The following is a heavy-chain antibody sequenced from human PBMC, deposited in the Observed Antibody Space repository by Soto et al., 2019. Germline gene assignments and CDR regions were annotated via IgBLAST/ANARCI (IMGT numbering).Heavy chain of an antibody. Sequence: QVQLVESGGGLVKPGGSLRLSCAASGFTFSDYYMSWIRQAPGKGLAWVSHISSSGSTIYYADSVKGRFTNSRHNAKNSLYLQMNSLRAEDTAVYFCARSGYSGYDDDYWGQGTLVTVSS. CDR1: GFTFSDYY. V-gene: IGHV3-11*01. CDR2: ISSSGSTI. D-gene: IGHD5-12*01. CDR3: ARSGYSGYDDDY. J-gene: IGHJ4*02.